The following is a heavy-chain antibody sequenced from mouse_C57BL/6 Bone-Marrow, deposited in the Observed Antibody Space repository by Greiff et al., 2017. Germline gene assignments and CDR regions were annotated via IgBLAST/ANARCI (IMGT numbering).Heavy chain of an antibody. CDR2: ISSGSSTI. D-gene: IGHD1-1*01. Sequence: EVQLVESGGGLVKPGGSLKLSCAASGFTFSDYGMHWVRQAPEKGLEWVAYISSGSSTIYYADTVKGRFTISRDNAKNTLFLQMTSLRSEDTAMYYCARGITTVEAGFAYWGQGTLVTVSA. J-gene: IGHJ3*01. CDR3: ARGITTVEAGFAY. CDR1: GFTFSDYG. V-gene: IGHV5-17*01.